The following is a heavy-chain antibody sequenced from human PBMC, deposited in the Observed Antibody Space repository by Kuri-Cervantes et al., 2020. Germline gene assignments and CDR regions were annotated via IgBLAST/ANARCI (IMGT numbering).Heavy chain of an antibody. CDR2: INHSGST. CDR1: GGSFSGYY. V-gene: IGHV4-34*01. Sequence: ESLKISCAVYGGSFSGYYWSWIRQPPGKGLEWIGEINHSGSTNYNPSLKSRVTISVDTSKNQFSLKLSSVTAADTAVYYCARDSSSYYYYGMDVWGQGTTVTVSS. D-gene: IGHD6-6*01. CDR3: ARDSSSYYYYGMDV. J-gene: IGHJ6*02.